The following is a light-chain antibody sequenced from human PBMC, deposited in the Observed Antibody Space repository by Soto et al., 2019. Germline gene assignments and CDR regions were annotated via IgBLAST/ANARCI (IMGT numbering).Light chain of an antibody. Sequence: QSALTQPASVSGSPGQSITISCTGTSSDVGGYVYVSWYQQHPGKAPKLMIYDVSNRPSGVSNRFSGSKSGNTASLTISGLQAEDEADYYCSSYTSSITYVFGTGTKLTVL. V-gene: IGLV2-14*01. CDR3: SSYTSSITYV. CDR1: SSDVGGYVY. CDR2: DVS. J-gene: IGLJ1*01.